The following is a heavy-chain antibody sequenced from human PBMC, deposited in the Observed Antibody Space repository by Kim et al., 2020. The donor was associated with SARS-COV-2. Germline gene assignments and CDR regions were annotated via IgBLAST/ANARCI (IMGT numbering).Heavy chain of an antibody. CDR2: IIPIFGTA. V-gene: IGHV1-69*13. CDR1: GGTFSSYA. Sequence: SVKVSCKASGGTFSSYAISWVRQAPGQGLEWMGGIIPIFGTANYAQKFQGRVTITADESTSTAYMELSSLRSEDTAVYYCAREFVSIAVAGTGYYYYYMDVWGKGTTVTVSS. J-gene: IGHJ6*03. CDR3: AREFVSIAVAGTGYYYYYMDV. D-gene: IGHD6-19*01.